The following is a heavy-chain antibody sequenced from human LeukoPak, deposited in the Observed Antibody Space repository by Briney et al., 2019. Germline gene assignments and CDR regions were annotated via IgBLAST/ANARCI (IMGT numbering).Heavy chain of an antibody. V-gene: IGHV3-66*02. J-gene: IGHJ4*02. Sequence: PGGSLRLSCAASGFTVSSNYMSWVRQAPGKGLEGVSVIYSGGSTYYADSVKGRFTISRDNSKNTLYLQMNSLRAEDTAVYYCVRDPPPYYYDSSGSHGDYWGQGTLVTVSS. D-gene: IGHD3-22*01. CDR2: IYSGGST. CDR1: GFTVSSNY. CDR3: VRDPPPYYYDSSGSHGDY.